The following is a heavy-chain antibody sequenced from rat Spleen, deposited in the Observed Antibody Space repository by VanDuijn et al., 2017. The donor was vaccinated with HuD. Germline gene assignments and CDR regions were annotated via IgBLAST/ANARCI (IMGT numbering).Heavy chain of an antibody. CDR3: ARVVGLDVMDA. V-gene: IGHV2-41*01. Sequence: QVQLKESGPGLVQPSQTLSLTCTVAGFSLTSYNLHWVRQPPGKGLEWMGVIWNTGGTRYNSDLKSRLSISKDTSKSQVFPKMNSLQTEDTATYYCARVVGLDVMDAWGQGASVTFSS. D-gene: IGHD1-6*01. CDR1: GFSLTSYN. CDR2: IWNTGGT. J-gene: IGHJ4*01.